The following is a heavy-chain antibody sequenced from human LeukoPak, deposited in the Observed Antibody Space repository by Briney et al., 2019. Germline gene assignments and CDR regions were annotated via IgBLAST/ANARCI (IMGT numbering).Heavy chain of an antibody. D-gene: IGHD2-2*01. Sequence: GGSLRLSCAASGFTFSSYWMSWVRQAPGKGLEWVSAISGSGGSTYYADSVKGRFTISRDNSKNTLYLQMNSLRAEDTAVYYCAKDGYCSSTSCRPQKNYYYYGMDVWGQGTTVTVSS. CDR3: AKDGYCSSTSCRPQKNYYYYGMDV. CDR1: GFTFSSYW. V-gene: IGHV3-23*01. CDR2: ISGSGGST. J-gene: IGHJ6*02.